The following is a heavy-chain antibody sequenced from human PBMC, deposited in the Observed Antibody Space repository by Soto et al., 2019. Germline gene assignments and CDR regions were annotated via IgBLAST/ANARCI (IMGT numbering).Heavy chain of an antibody. CDR3: ARDSPLWFGELLGVMDV. CDR1: GFTFSDYH. J-gene: IGHJ6*02. D-gene: IGHD3-10*01. CDR2: ISSSSSYT. Sequence: LRLSCAASGFTFSDYHMSWIRQAPGKGLEWVSYISSSSSYTNYADSVKGRFTISRDNAKNSLYLQMNSLRAEDTAVYYCARDSPLWFGELLGVMDVWGQGPTVTVSS. V-gene: IGHV3-11*06.